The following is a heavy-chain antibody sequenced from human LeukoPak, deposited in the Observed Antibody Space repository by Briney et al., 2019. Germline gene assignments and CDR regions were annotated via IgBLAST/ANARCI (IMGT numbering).Heavy chain of an antibody. V-gene: IGHV5-51*01. CDR3: ARQGSISDFWSGYFPNYGLDF. D-gene: IGHD3-3*01. CDR2: IYPGDSDT. J-gene: IGHJ3*01. Sequence: GESLKISCKTSGYSFTNYWIAWVRQTPGKGLEWMGIIYPGDSDTRYNPSFQGQVTISADKSINTAYLQWDSLKASDSAMYFCARQGSISDFWSGYFPNYGLDFWGQGTKLAVSS. CDR1: GYSFTNYW.